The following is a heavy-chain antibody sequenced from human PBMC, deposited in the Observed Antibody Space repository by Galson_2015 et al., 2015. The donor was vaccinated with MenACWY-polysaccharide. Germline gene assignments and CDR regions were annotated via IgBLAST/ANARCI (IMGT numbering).Heavy chain of an antibody. J-gene: IGHJ5*02. CDR1: GFTFSSYA. CDR3: AKDSTDFWSVAGRFDH. Sequence: SLRLSCAASGFTFSSYAMSWVRQAPGKGLEWVSTISGSGGRTYQADSVKGRFTISRDNSKNTLYLQMNSLRAEDTAVYYCAKDSTDFWSVAGRFDHWGQGTLVTVSS. CDR2: ISGSGGRT. D-gene: IGHD3-3*01. V-gene: IGHV3-23*01.